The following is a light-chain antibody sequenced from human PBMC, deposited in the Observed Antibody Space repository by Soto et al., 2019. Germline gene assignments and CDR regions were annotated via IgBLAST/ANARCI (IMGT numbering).Light chain of an antibody. J-gene: IGKJ4*01. CDR2: DAS. CDR1: QSVSSY. V-gene: IGKV3-11*01. CDR3: QHRSNWPLT. Sequence: EIVLTQSPATLSLSPGERATLSCRASQSVSSYLAWYQQEPGQAPRLLIYDASNRATGITARFSGSGSGTDFTLTISSLEPEDFAVYYCQHRSNWPLTFGGGTKVEIK.